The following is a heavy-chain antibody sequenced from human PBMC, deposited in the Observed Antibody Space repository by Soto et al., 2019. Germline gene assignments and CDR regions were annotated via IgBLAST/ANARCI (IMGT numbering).Heavy chain of an antibody. Sequence: PGGSLRLSCAASGFTFSSYSMNWVRQAPGKGLEWVSSISSSSSYIYYADSVKGRFTISRDNAKNSLYLQMNSLRAEDTAVYYCARDQAGYGPFDYWGQGTLVTVSS. D-gene: IGHD5-12*01. CDR1: GFTFSSYS. J-gene: IGHJ4*02. CDR3: ARDQAGYGPFDY. V-gene: IGHV3-21*01. CDR2: ISSSSSYI.